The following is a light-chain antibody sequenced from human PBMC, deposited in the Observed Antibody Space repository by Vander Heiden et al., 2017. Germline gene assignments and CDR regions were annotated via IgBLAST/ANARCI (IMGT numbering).Light chain of an antibody. CDR1: QSISSY. V-gene: IGKV1-39*01. J-gene: IGKJ1*01. CDR2: AGS. CDR3: QQSYSTLWT. Sequence: DMQMTQSPSSLSASVGDRVTITCRASQSISSYLNWYQQKPGKAPKLLIYAGSSLQSGVPSRFSGSGSGTDFTLTISSLQAEDFATYYCQQSYSTLWTFGQGTKVEIK.